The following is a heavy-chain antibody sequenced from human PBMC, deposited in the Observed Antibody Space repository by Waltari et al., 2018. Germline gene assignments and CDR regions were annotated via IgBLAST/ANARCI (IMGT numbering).Heavy chain of an antibody. D-gene: IGHD3-10*01. J-gene: IGHJ4*02. CDR2: ISGSGGST. CDR3: AKDPNMVRGMGDY. Sequence: VQLQESGPGLVKPSQTLSLTCTVSGGSISSGDYYWSWIRQPPGKGLEWVSAISGSGGSTYYADSVKGRFTISRDDSKNTLYLQMNSLRAEDTAVYYCAKDPNMVRGMGDYWGQGTLVTVSS. CDR1: GGSISSGDYY. V-gene: IGHV3-23*01.